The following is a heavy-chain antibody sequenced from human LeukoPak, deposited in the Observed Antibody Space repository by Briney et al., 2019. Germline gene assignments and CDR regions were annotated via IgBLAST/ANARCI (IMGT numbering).Heavy chain of an antibody. CDR2: IKQDGSEK. D-gene: IGHD5-12*01. CDR1: GFTFSSYW. V-gene: IGHV3-7*03. Sequence: GGSLRLSCAASGFTFSSYWMSWVRQAPGKGLEWVANIKQDGSEKYYVDSVKGRFTISRDNAKNSLYLQMNSLRAEDTALYYCAKAVVATIYPPDYWGQGTLVTVSS. J-gene: IGHJ4*02. CDR3: AKAVVATIYPPDY.